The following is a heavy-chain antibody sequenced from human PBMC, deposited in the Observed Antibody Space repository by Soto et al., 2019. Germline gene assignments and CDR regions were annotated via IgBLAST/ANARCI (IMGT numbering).Heavy chain of an antibody. Sequence: QPGGSLRLSCAVSGFTFDDYAMHWVRQAPGKGLEWVSGISWNSGSIGYADSVKGRFTISRDNAKNSLYLQMNSLRAEDTALYYCAKDSSIAARSGFDYWGQGTLVTVSS. V-gene: IGHV3-9*01. CDR1: GFTFDDYA. CDR3: AKDSSIAARSGFDY. J-gene: IGHJ4*02. CDR2: ISWNSGSI. D-gene: IGHD6-6*01.